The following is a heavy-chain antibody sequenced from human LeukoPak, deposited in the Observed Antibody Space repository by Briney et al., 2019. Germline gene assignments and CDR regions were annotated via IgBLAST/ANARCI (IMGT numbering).Heavy chain of an antibody. CDR3: AREYYYDSSGYYYVSDY. Sequence: GASVKVSCKASGGTFSSYAISWVRQAPGQGLEWMGGIIPIFGTANYAQKFQGRVTITADESTSTAYMELRSLRSDDTAVYYCAREYYYDSSGYYYVSDYWGQGTLVTVSS. J-gene: IGHJ4*02. D-gene: IGHD3-22*01. CDR1: GGTFSSYA. V-gene: IGHV1-69*13. CDR2: IIPIFGTA.